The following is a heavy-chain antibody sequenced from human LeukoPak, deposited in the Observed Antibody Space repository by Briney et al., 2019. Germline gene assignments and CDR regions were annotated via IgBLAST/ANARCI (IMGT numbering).Heavy chain of an antibody. J-gene: IGHJ4*02. V-gene: IGHV4-59*11. CDR2: IYYSGST. D-gene: IGHD1-26*01. CDR1: GGSISSHY. Sequence: PSETLSLTCTVPGGSISSHYWSWIRQPPGKGLEWIGYIYYSGSTNYNPSLKSRVTISVDTSKNQFSLKLSSVTAADTAVYYCARYSGSYYPCFDYWGQGTLVTVSS. CDR3: ARYSGSYYPCFDY.